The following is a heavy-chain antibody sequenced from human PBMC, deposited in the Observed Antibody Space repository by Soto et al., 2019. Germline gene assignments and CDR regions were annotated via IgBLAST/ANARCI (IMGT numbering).Heavy chain of an antibody. CDR3: ARVDVEIVATNYYYYYYMDV. D-gene: IGHD5-12*01. CDR1: GYTFTSYG. CDR2: VSAYNGNT. J-gene: IGHJ6*03. V-gene: IGHV1-18*01. Sequence: QVQLVQSGAEVKKPGASVKVYCKASGYTFTSYGISWVRQAPGQGHEWMGWVSAYNGNTNYARKLQGRVTMTTDTSTSTAYMELRSLRSADTAVYYCARVDVEIVATNYYYYYYMDVWGKGTTVNVSS.